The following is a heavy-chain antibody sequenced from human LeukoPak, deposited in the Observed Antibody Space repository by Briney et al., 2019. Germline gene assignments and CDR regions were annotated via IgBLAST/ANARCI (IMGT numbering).Heavy chain of an antibody. D-gene: IGHD3-9*01. CDR1: GFNFAKSV. CDR3: AAGPLYDILTGYFDAFDI. CDR2: IVVGSDNT. J-gene: IGHJ3*02. V-gene: IGHV1-58*01. Sequence: ASVKVSCKASGFNFAKSVVQWVRQARGQRLELIGWIVVGSDNTNYAQKFQERVTITRDMSTSTAYIELSSLRSEDTAVYFCAAGPLYDILTGYFDAFDIWGQGTMVTVSS.